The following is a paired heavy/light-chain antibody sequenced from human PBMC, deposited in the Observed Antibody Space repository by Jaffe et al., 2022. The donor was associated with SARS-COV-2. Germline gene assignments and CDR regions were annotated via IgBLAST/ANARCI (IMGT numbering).Heavy chain of an antibody. D-gene: IGHD2-21*02. CDR3: VSGGHYFDP. V-gene: IGHV3-15*01. Sequence: EVQLVESGGGLVKPGGSLRLSCAGSGLTFSNAWMSWVRQAPGKGLEWVGRIKSRTDGGTTDYAAPVKGRFSISRDDSKNTLYLQMNSLETEDTAVYYCVSGGHYFDPWGQGTLVTVSS. CDR1: GLTFSNAW. CDR2: IKSRTDGGTT. J-gene: IGHJ5*02.
Light chain of an antibody. V-gene: IGLV2-14*01. J-gene: IGLJ2*01. Sequence: QSALTQPASVSGSPGQSITISCTGTSSDVGDCNCVSWYQQHPGKVPKLMIYDVSNRPSGVSNRFSGSKSGNTASLTISGLQAEDEAGYYCSSYRSSVIFGGGTRLTVL. CDR2: DVS. CDR3: SSYRSSVI. CDR1: SSDVGDCNC.